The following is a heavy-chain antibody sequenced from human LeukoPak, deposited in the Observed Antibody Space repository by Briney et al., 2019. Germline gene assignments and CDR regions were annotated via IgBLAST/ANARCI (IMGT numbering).Heavy chain of an antibody. D-gene: IGHD1-1*01. CDR3: ARDPPRTTAFDL. CDR1: GYIFTDYY. CDR2: INPKSDGT. J-gene: IGHJ3*01. Sequence: ASVKVSCKASGYIFTDYYMHWVRQAPGQGLEWMGWINPKSDGTKYAQNFQGRVTMTWDTSISTACMKVSRLTSDDTAMFYCARDPPRTTAFDLWGQGTMVTVSS. V-gene: IGHV1-2*02.